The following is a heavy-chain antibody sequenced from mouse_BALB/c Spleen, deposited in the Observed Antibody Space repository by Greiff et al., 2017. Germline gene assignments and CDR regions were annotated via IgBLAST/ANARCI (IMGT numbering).Heavy chain of an antibody. D-gene: IGHD1-1*01. CDR3: ARLYCYGSSGFDY. V-gene: IGHV1-14*01. CDR1: GYTFTSYV. Sequence: EVQLQQSGPELVKPGASVKMSCKASGYTFTSYVMHWVKQKPGQGLEWIGYINPYNDGTKYNEKFKGKATLTVDKSSSTAYMELSSLTSEDSAVYYCARLYCYGSSGFDYWGQGTTLTVSS. CDR2: INPYNDGT. J-gene: IGHJ2*01.